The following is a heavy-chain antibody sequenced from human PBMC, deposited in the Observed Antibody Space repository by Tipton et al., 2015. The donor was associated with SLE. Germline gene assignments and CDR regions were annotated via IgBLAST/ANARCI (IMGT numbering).Heavy chain of an antibody. Sequence: LRLSCAVYGGSFSGYYWSWIRQPPGKGLEWIGEINHSGSTNYNPSLKSRVTISVDTSKNQFSLKLSSVTAADTAVYYCARQRQSNSHPRYYYYMDVWGKGTTVTVSS. V-gene: IGHV4-34*01. D-gene: IGHD5-18*01. CDR1: GGSFSGYY. CDR3: ARQRQSNSHPRYYYYMDV. CDR2: INHSGST. J-gene: IGHJ6*03.